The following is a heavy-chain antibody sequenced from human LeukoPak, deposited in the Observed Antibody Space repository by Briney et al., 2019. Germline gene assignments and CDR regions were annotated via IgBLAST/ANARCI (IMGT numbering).Heavy chain of an antibody. D-gene: IGHD3-10*01. CDR1: GGSFRGYY. CDR3: ARSNSGTYYSN. Sequence: SETLSLTCAVSGGSFRGYYWSWIRQPPGKGLEWIGEINHSGSNNYNPSPKSRATISEDTSKNQFSLKLNSVTAADTAVYYCARSNSGTYYSNWGQGTLVTVSS. CDR2: INHSGSN. J-gene: IGHJ4*02. V-gene: IGHV4-34*01.